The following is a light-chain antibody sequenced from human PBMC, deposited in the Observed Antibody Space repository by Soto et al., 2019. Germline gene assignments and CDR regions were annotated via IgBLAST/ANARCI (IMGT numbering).Light chain of an antibody. V-gene: IGLV2-14*01. CDR3: SSYTTTSPYV. J-gene: IGLJ1*01. CDR1: SSDVGGYKY. Sequence: QSAQTQPASVSGSPGQSITISCTGTSSDVGGYKYVSWYQQHPDKAPKLLIYEVSNRPSGVSSRFSGSKSGNTASLTISGLLAEDEADYYCSSYTTTSPYVFGSGTKLTVL. CDR2: EVS.